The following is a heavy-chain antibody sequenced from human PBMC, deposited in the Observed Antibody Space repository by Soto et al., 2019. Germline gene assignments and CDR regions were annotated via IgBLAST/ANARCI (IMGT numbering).Heavy chain of an antibody. CDR1: GFTFSSYG. D-gene: IGHD4-4*01. V-gene: IGHV3-33*01. Sequence: GGSLRLSCAASGFTFSSYGVHWVRQAPGKGLEWVAVIWYDGSNKYYADSVKGRFTIPRDNSKNTLYLQMNSLRAEDTAVYYCARGYSNYYYYGMDVWGQGTTVTVSS. CDR2: IWYDGSNK. J-gene: IGHJ6*02. CDR3: ARGYSNYYYYGMDV.